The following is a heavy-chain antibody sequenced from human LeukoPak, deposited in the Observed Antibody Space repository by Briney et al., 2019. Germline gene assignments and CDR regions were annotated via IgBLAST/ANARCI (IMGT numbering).Heavy chain of an antibody. CDR2: INPSGGST. J-gene: IGHJ3*02. CDR3: ARDPDCSSTSCSNDAFDI. CDR1: GYTFTDYY. D-gene: IGHD2-2*01. Sequence: ASVKVSCQASGYTFTDYYIHWVRQAPGQGLEWMGIINPSGGSTSYAQKFQGRVTMTRDTSTSTVYMELSSLRSEDTAVYYCARDPDCSSTSCSNDAFDIWGQGTMVTVSS. V-gene: IGHV1-46*01.